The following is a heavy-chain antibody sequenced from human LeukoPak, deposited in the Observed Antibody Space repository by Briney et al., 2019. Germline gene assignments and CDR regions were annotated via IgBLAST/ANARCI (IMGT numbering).Heavy chain of an antibody. D-gene: IGHD1-7*01. Sequence: PGGSLRLSCAASGFTFSSYGMHWVRQAPGKGLEWVAVISYDGSNKYYADSVKGRFTISRDNSKNTLYLQMNSLRAEDTAGYYCAKDRELGTGTFRMGFDYWGQGTLVSVSS. V-gene: IGHV3-30*18. CDR3: AKDRELGTGTFRMGFDY. CDR2: ISYDGSNK. CDR1: GFTFSSYG. J-gene: IGHJ4*02.